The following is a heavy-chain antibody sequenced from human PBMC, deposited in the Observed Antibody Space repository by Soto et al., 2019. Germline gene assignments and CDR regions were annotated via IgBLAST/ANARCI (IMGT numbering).Heavy chain of an antibody. J-gene: IGHJ6*02. CDR3: ALHYGSGSNYYYYGMDV. CDR1: GGTFSSYA. D-gene: IGHD3-10*01. CDR2: IFPIFGTA. V-gene: IGHV1-69*12. Sequence: QVQLVQSGAEVKKPGSSVKVSCKASGGTFSSYAISWVRQAPGQGLEWMGGIFPIFGTANYAQKFQGRVTITADXAXSXXYMELSSLRSEDTAVYYCALHYGSGSNYYYYGMDVWGQGTTVTVSS.